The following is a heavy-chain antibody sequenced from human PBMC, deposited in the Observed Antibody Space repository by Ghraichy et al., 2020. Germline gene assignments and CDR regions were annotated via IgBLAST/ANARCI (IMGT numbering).Heavy chain of an antibody. D-gene: IGHD4-23*01. CDR3: ARGGGLRWPQADY. V-gene: IGHV3-30-3*01. J-gene: IGHJ4*02. CDR2: ISYDGSNK. Sequence: GGSLRLSCAASGFTFSSYAMHWVRQAPGKGLEWVAVISYDGSNKYYADSVKGRFTISRDNSKNTLYLQMNSLRAEDTAVYYCARGGGLRWPQADYWGQGTLVTVSS. CDR1: GFTFSSYA.